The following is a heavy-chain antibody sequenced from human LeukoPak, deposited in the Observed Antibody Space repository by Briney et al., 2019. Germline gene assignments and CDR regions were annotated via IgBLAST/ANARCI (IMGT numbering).Heavy chain of an antibody. CDR2: IIPIFGTA. J-gene: IGHJ4*02. D-gene: IGHD6-13*01. CDR3: ARDKAAAGLGPFDY. V-gene: IGHV1-69*13. Sequence: SVTVSCKASGGTFSSYAISWVRQAPGQGLEWMGGIIPIFGTANYAQKFQGRVTITADESTSTAYMELSSLRSEDTAVYYCARDKAAAGLGPFDYWGQGTLVTVSS. CDR1: GGTFSSYA.